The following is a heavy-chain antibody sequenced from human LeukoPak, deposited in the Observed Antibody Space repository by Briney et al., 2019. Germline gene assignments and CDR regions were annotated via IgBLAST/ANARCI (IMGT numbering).Heavy chain of an antibody. CDR3: ARAPYDFWTDDYYYGMDV. D-gene: IGHD3-3*01. J-gene: IGHJ6*02. CDR1: GGSISSYY. Sequence: SETLSLTCTVSGGSISSYYWSWIRQPPGKGLEWIGYIYYSGSTNYNPSLKSRVTISVDTSKNQFSLKLSSVTAADTAVYYCARAPYDFWTDDYYYGMDVWGQGTTVTVSS. V-gene: IGHV4-59*01. CDR2: IYYSGST.